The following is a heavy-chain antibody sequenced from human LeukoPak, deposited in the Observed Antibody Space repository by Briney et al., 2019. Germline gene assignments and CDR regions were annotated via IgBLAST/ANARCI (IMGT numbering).Heavy chain of an antibody. V-gene: IGHV4-59*01. CDR1: GGSISSYY. CDR2: IYYSGST. J-gene: IGHJ5*02. D-gene: IGHD2-2*01. Sequence: SETLSLTCTVSGGSISSYYWSWIRQPPGKGLEWIGYIYYSGSTNYNPSLKSRVTISVDTSKNQFSLKLSSVTAADTAVYYCARAYCSSTSCYLSGWFDPWGQGTLVTVSS. CDR3: ARAYCSSTSCYLSGWFDP.